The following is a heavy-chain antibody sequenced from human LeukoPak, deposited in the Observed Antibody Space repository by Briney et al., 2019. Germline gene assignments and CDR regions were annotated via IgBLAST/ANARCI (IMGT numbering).Heavy chain of an antibody. V-gene: IGHV4-59*01. Sequence: SETLSLTCTVSGGSITSYYWNWIRQPPGKGLEWIGYIYYSGSTNYNPSLKSRVTMSVDTSKDQFSLKLSSVTAADTAMYYCARDDGTGFLRYWGQGTLVTVSS. CDR1: GGSITSYY. CDR3: ARDDGTGFLRY. D-gene: IGHD3-10*01. CDR2: IYYSGST. J-gene: IGHJ4*02.